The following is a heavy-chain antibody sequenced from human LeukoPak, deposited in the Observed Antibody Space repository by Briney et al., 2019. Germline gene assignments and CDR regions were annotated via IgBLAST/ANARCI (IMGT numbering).Heavy chain of an antibody. J-gene: IGHJ4*02. CDR1: GYRFTSYW. V-gene: IGHV5-51*01. D-gene: IGHD3-9*01. CDR3: ARHGQELVPDY. Sequence: GESLKISCKGSGYRFTSYWIAWVRQMPGKGLEWMGIIFLADFYTTDSPSFQGQVTISADESISTAYLQWNSLKASDSAMYYCARHGQELVPDYWGQGTLVTVSS. CDR2: IFLADFYT.